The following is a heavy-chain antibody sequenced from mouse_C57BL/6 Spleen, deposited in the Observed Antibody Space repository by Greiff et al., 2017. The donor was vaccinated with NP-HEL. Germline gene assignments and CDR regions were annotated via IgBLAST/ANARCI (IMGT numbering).Heavy chain of an antibody. CDR3: ARSLYDYDGYAMDY. J-gene: IGHJ4*01. V-gene: IGHV5-17*01. Sequence: DVQLVESGGGLVKPGGSLKLSCAASGFTFSDYGMHWVRQAPEKGLEWVAYISSGSSTIYYADTVKGRFTISRDNAKNTLFLQMTSLRSEDTAMYYCARSLYDYDGYAMDYWGQGTSVTVSS. CDR1: GFTFSDYG. CDR2: ISSGSSTI. D-gene: IGHD2-4*01.